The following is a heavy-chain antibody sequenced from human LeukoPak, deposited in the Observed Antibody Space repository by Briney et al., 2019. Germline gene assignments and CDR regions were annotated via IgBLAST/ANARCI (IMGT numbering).Heavy chain of an antibody. J-gene: IGHJ3*02. D-gene: IGHD6-13*01. CDR3: AKGVAAAGTWTAFDI. CDR1: GFTFSSYG. CDR2: ISYDGSNK. V-gene: IGHV3-30*18. Sequence: PGRSLRLSCAASGFTFSSYGMHWVRQAPGKGLEWVAVISYDGSNKYYADSVKGRFTISRDNSKNTLYLQMNSLRAEDTAVYYCAKGVAAAGTWTAFDIWGQGTMVTVSS.